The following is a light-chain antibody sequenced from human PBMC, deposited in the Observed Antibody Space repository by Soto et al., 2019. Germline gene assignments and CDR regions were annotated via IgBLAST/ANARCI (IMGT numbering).Light chain of an antibody. CDR1: QSVGNN. CDR3: QQFRSFPIT. Sequence: EIVLTQSPATLSVSPGESATLSCRASQSVGNNLAWYQQQPGQAPSLLIYGASTRVTGIPVRFSGSGSGTEFSLTISSLQPEDFATYYCQQFRSFPITFGQGTRLEIK. CDR2: GAS. V-gene: IGKV3-15*01. J-gene: IGKJ5*01.